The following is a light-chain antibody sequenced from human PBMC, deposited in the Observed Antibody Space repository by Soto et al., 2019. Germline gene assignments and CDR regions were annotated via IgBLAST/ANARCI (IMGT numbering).Light chain of an antibody. CDR2: GAS. Sequence: AIQMTQSPSSLSASVGDRVTITCRTSQDIRNDVSWYQQKPGRAPKLLISGASSLQSGVPSRFSGSGSATDFTLTISSLQPEDFATYHCLQDYNSPQPFRQGT. CDR3: LQDYNSPQP. CDR1: QDIRND. J-gene: IGKJ1*01. V-gene: IGKV1-6*01.